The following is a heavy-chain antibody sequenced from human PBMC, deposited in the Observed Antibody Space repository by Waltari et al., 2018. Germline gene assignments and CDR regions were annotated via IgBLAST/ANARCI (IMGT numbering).Heavy chain of an antibody. CDR2: IYYSGST. D-gene: IGHD1-1*01. J-gene: IGHJ5*02. V-gene: IGHV4-39*07. CDR1: GGSISSSSYY. Sequence: QLQLQESGPGLVKPSETLSLTCTVSGGSISSSSYYWGWIRQPPGKGLEWIGSIYYSGSTYYNPSLKSRVTIAVDTSKNQFSLKLSSVTAADTAVYYCARDGILRGWFDPWGQGTLVTVSS. CDR3: ARDGILRGWFDP.